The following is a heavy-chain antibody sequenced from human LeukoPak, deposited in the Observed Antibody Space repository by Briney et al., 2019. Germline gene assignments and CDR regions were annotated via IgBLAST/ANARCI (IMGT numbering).Heavy chain of an antibody. CDR3: AHMSTMVRGVTYYFNY. CDR2: IYWDDDK. V-gene: IGHV2-5*02. J-gene: IGHJ4*02. D-gene: IGHD3-10*01. CDR1: GFSLSASGVG. Sequence: SGPTLVNPTQTLTLTCTFSGFSLSASGVGVGWIRQPPGKALEWLALIYWDDDKRYSPSLKSRLTITKDTSKNQVVLTMTNMDPVGTATYYCAHMSTMVRGVTYYFNYWGQGTLVTVSS.